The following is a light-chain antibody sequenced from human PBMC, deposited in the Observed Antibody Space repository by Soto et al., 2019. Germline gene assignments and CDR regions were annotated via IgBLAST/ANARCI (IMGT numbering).Light chain of an antibody. J-gene: IGKJ1*01. Sequence: IVLTQSPATLSLSPGERATLSCRASQSVSSYLDWFQQKPGQAPRLLIYDAFNRATGIPARFSGSGSGTDFSLTISRLEAEDFAVYYCQQYGSSPRTFGQGTKVDI. CDR1: QSVSSY. CDR2: DAF. CDR3: QQYGSSPRT. V-gene: IGKV3-20*01.